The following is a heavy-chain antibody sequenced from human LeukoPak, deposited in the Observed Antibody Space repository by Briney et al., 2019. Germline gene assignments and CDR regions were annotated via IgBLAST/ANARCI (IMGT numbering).Heavy chain of an antibody. CDR2: VFTTGAA. D-gene: IGHD3-3*01. CDR3: ASYYDFWSGYDY. V-gene: IGHV4-61*02. J-gene: IGHJ4*02. Sequence: PSETLSLTCTVSGGSISSDSFYWSWIRQPAGKGLEWIGRVFTTGAANYNPSLKSRVTISVDRSKNQFSLKLSSVTAADTAVYYCASYYDFWSGYDYWGQGTLVTVSS. CDR1: GGSISSDSFY.